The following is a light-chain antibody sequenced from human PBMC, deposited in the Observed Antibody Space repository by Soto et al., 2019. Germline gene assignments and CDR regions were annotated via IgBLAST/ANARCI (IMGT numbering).Light chain of an antibody. J-gene: IGLJ1*01. CDR1: SSDVGGYNY. V-gene: IGLV2-14*01. Sequence: QSVLTQPASVSGSPGQSITISCTGTSSDVGGYNYVSWFQQQPGKAPKLMIYDVRNRPSGISNRFSGSKSGNTASLTISGLQAEDEADYYCNSYTSSSTYVFGTGTKLTVL. CDR3: NSYTSSSTYV. CDR2: DVR.